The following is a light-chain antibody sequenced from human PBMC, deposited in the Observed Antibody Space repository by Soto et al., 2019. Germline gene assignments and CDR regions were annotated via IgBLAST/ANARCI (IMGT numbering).Light chain of an antibody. CDR1: QSISSY. CDR2: DAS. CDR3: KQRTNWIT. Sequence: EVVLTQSPATLSLSPVDRSTLSCRASQSISSYLAWYQQRLGQAPRLLIYDASNRATGIPARFSGSGSGTDFTLTISSLEPEDFAVYYCKQRTNWITCGGGNKGDIK. V-gene: IGKV3-11*01. J-gene: IGKJ4*01.